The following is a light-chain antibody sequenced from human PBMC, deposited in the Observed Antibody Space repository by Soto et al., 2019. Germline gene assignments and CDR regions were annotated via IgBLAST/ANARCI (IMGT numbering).Light chain of an antibody. J-gene: IGKJ5*01. CDR3: QQANSFPLT. Sequence: DIQMTHSPSTLSASVEDRVTITCRANETISSWLAWYQQKPGKAPKLLIYAASSLQSGVPSRFSGSGSGTDFTLTISSLQPEDFATYYCQQANSFPLTFGQGTRLEI. CDR1: ETISSW. V-gene: IGKV1-12*01. CDR2: AAS.